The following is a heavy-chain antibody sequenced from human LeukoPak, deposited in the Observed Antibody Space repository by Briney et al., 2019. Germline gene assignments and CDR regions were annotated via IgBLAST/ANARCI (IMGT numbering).Heavy chain of an antibody. D-gene: IGHD2-2*02. V-gene: IGHV4-4*07. CDR3: ARSDVVPAAITGADAFDI. CDR1: GGSISSYY. J-gene: IGHJ3*02. Sequence: SETLSLTCTVSGGSISSYYWSWIRQPAGKGLEWIGRIYTSGSTNYNPSLKSRVTMSVDTSKNQFSLKLSSVTAADTAVYYCARSDVVPAAITGADAFDIWGQGTMVTVSS. CDR2: IYTSGST.